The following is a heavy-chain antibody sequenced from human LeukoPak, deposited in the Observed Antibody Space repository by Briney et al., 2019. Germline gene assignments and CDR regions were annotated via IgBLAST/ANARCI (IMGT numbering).Heavy chain of an antibody. J-gene: IGHJ4*02. Sequence: ASVKVSCKASGYTFTSYGISWVRQAPGQGLEWTGWISAYNGNTNYAQKLQGRVTMTTDTSTSTAYMKLRSLRSDDTAVYYCARVKYCTNGVCYHFDYWGQGTLVTVSS. CDR3: ARVKYCTNGVCYHFDY. V-gene: IGHV1-18*01. CDR1: GYTFTSYG. CDR2: ISAYNGNT. D-gene: IGHD2-8*01.